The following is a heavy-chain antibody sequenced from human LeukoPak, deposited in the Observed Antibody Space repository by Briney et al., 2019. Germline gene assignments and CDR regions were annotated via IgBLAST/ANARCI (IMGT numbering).Heavy chain of an antibody. Sequence: PGGSLRLSCAASGFTFSSYWMSWVRQAPGKGLEWVANIKQDGSEKYYVDSVKGRFTISRDNAKNSLYLQMNSLRAEDTAVYYCARMTTVTTLLGAFDIWGQGTMVTVSS. J-gene: IGHJ3*02. CDR3: ARMTTVTTLLGAFDI. D-gene: IGHD4-17*01. CDR1: GFTFSSYW. V-gene: IGHV3-7*01. CDR2: IKQDGSEK.